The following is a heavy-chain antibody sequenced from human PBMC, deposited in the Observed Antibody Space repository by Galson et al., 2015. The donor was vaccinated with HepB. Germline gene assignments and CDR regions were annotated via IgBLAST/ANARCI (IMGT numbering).Heavy chain of an antibody. V-gene: IGHV3-30*02. Sequence: SLRLSCAASGFTFSSYGMHWVRQAPGKGLEWVAFIRYDGSNKYYADSVKGRFTISRDNSKNTLYLQMNSLRAEDTAVYYCAKDSTFREYQLPKPDYYYYGMDVWGQGTTVTVSS. D-gene: IGHD2-2*01. J-gene: IGHJ6*02. CDR3: AKDSTFREYQLPKPDYYYYGMDV. CDR2: IRYDGSNK. CDR1: GFTFSSYG.